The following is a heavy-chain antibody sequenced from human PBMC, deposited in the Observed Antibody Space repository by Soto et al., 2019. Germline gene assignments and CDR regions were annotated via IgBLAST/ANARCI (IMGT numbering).Heavy chain of an antibody. V-gene: IGHV4-39*01. CDR1: GGSISSSSYY. Sequence: SETLSLTCTVSGGSISSSSYYWGWIRQPPGKGLEWIGSIYYSGSTYYNPSLKSRVTISVDTSKDQFSLKLSSVTAADTAVYYCARRMAAELNWFDPWGQGTLVTVSS. D-gene: IGHD6-19*01. CDR3: ARRMAAELNWFDP. CDR2: IYYSGST. J-gene: IGHJ5*02.